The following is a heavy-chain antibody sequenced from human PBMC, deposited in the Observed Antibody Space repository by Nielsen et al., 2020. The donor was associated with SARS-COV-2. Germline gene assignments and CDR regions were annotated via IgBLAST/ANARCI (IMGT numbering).Heavy chain of an antibody. Sequence: SLKISCAASGFTFDDYAMHWDRQAPGKGLEWVSGISWNSGSIGYADSVKGRFTISRDNAKNSLYLQMNSLRAEDTALYYCAKDMGPVIWYYDLWGRGTLVTVSS. J-gene: IGHJ2*01. CDR1: GFTFDDYA. D-gene: IGHD3-10*01. CDR3: AKDMGPVIWYYDL. V-gene: IGHV3-9*01. CDR2: ISWNSGSI.